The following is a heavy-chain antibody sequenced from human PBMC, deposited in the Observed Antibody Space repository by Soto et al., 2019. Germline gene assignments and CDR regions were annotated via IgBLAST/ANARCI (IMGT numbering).Heavy chain of an antibody. V-gene: IGHV3-33*08. D-gene: IGHD2-2*01. Sequence: GGSLSLSCSASGFNFDAFVMHWVRQAPGKGLECVSIIATDASPVAYADSVKGRFTISRDNSKNTLYLQMNSLRAEDTAVYYCARDARLPAAMSPAPWGQGTLVTVSS. CDR1: GFNFDAFV. J-gene: IGHJ5*02. CDR3: ARDARLPAAMSPAP. CDR2: IATDASPV.